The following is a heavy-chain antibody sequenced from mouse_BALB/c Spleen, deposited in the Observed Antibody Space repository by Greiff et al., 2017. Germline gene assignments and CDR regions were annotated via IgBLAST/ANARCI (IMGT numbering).Heavy chain of an antibody. D-gene: IGHD2-10*01. V-gene: IGHV5-12-2*01. J-gene: IGHJ2*01. CDR3: ATYSNYFDD. CDR2: ISNGGGST. Sequence: EVQLVESGGGLVQPGGSLKLSCAASGFTFSSYTMSWVRQTPEKRLEWVAYISNGGGSTYYPDTVKGRFTISRDNAKNTLYLQMSSLKSEDTAMYYCATYSNYFDDWGQGTTLTVSS. CDR1: GFTFSSYT.